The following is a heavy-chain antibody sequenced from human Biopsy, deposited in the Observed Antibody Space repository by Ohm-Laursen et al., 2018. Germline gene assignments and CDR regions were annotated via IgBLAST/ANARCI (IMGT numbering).Heavy chain of an antibody. D-gene: IGHD3-16*02. V-gene: IGHV3-9*01. J-gene: IGHJ3*02. Sequence: SLRLSCAASGFTFHDYSMHWVRQAPEKGLEWVAGISYDGGDIGYGDSVRGRFTISRDNAKKSLSLQLHSLRLEDTALYYCAKGRSSMTDAFNMWGQGTMVTVSS. CDR1: GFTFHDYS. CDR2: ISYDGGDI. CDR3: AKGRSSMTDAFNM.